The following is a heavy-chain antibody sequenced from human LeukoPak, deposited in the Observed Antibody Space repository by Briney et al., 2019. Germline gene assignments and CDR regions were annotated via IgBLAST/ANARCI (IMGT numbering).Heavy chain of an antibody. J-gene: IGHJ4*02. CDR1: GFTFSNYW. Sequence: GGSLRLSCAVSGFTFSNYWMSWVRQAPGKGLEWVSAISGSGGSTYYADSVKGRFTISRDNSKNTLYLQMNSLRAEDTAIYYCAKDDPYYDSSGYYSDYWGQGTLVTVSS. D-gene: IGHD3-22*01. CDR2: ISGSGGST. CDR3: AKDDPYYDSSGYYSDY. V-gene: IGHV3-23*01.